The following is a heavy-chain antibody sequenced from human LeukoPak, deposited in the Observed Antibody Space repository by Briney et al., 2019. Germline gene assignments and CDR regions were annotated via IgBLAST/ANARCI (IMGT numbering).Heavy chain of an antibody. J-gene: IGHJ4*02. CDR1: GFTFSSYA. CDR3: ARDFRSGYSGYVD. CDR2: ISYDGSNK. Sequence: GGSLRLSCAASGFTFSSYAMHWVRQAPGKGLEWVAVISYDGSNKYYADSVKGRFTISRDNSKNTLYLQMNSLRAEDTAVYYCARDFRSGYSGYVDWGQGTLVTVFS. D-gene: IGHD5-12*01. V-gene: IGHV3-30-3*01.